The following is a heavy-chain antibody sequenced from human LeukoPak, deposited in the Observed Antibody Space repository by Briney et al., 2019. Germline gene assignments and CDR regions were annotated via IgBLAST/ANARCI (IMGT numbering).Heavy chain of an antibody. J-gene: IGHJ6*02. D-gene: IGHD3-10*01. CDR3: ATDSGSGSPYYYYYGMDV. Sequence: ASVKVSCKASGGTFSSYAISWVRQAPGQGLEWMGGLDSEDGETTYAQKFQGRATMTEDTSIDTAFMELSSLRSEDTAVYYCATDSGSGSPYYYYYGMDVWGQGTTVTVSS. V-gene: IGHV1-24*01. CDR2: LDSEDGET. CDR1: GGTFSSYA.